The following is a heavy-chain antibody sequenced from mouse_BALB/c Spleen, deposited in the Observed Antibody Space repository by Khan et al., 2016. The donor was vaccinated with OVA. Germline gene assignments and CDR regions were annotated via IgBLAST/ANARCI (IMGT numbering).Heavy chain of an antibody. J-gene: IGHJ3*01. CDR1: GYTFTSYV. V-gene: IGHV1S136*01. CDR3: LRSLYYYGSAYEGFAY. D-gene: IGHD1-1*01. Sequence: VQLQQSGPELVKPGASVKMSCKASGYTFTSYVMHWVKQKPGQGLEWIGYISPNNDGSKYNEKFRSKATLTSDKSSSTAYMELSSLTSEDVAVYYCLRSLYYYGSAYEGFAYWGQGTLVTVSA. CDR2: ISPNNDGS.